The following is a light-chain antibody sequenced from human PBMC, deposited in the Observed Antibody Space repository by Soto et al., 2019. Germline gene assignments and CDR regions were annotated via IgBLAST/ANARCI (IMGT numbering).Light chain of an antibody. J-gene: IGKJ5*01. CDR1: QSVSSY. CDR2: DAA. V-gene: IGKV3-11*01. CDR3: QQRSNWPPT. Sequence: EIELTQSPATLSLSPGQRPTLSCRASQSVSSYLAWYQQKPGQAPRLLIYDAANRATGIPARFSGSGSGTEFSLTISSLEPEDFAVYHCQQRSNWPPTFGQGTRLEI.